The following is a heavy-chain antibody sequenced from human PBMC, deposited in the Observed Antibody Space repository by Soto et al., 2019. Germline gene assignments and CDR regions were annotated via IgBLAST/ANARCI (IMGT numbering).Heavy chain of an antibody. CDR1: GITFSNYV. V-gene: IGHV3-23*01. D-gene: IGHD3-16*01. Sequence: EVQLLESGGGLVQPGGSLRVSCAASGITFSNYVMSWVRQAPGGGLEWVSAISGNGIDTYYADSVKGRFIIFRDHSKNTLYLEINSLRVGDTAVYYCAKRRGEGYLDTWGQGTLVTVSS. J-gene: IGHJ4*02. CDR2: ISGNGIDT. CDR3: AKRRGEGYLDT.